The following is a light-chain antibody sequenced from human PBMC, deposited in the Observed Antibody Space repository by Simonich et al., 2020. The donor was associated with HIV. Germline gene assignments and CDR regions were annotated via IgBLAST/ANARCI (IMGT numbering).Light chain of an antibody. Sequence: DIVMLQSPASLAVSLGERAPINCKSSHSVLYSSNNKNYLAWYQQKPGQPPKLLIYWASTREAGVPDRVRGSGSGTDFTLTISSLQAEYVAHYYCHQHYSLPWTFGQGTKVEIK. J-gene: IGKJ1*01. CDR3: HQHYSLPWT. CDR2: WAS. V-gene: IGKV4-1*01. CDR1: HSVLYSSNNKNY.